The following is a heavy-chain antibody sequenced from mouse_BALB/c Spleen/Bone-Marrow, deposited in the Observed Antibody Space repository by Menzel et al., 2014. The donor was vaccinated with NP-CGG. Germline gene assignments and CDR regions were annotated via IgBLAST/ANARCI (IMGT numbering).Heavy chain of an antibody. CDR2: IDPANGNT. Sequence: VQLQQSGAELVKTGASVKLSCTASGFNIKDTSMHWVKQRPEQGLEWIGRIDPANGNTKYDPKFQGKATITADTSSNTAYLQLSSLTSEDTAVYYCARTAPENFDYWGQGTTLTVSS. CDR1: GFNIKDTS. V-gene: IGHV14-3*02. D-gene: IGHD3-2*01. CDR3: ARTAPENFDY. J-gene: IGHJ2*01.